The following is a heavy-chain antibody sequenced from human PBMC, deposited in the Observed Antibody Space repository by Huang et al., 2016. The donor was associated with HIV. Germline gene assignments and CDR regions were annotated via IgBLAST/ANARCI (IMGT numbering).Heavy chain of an antibody. J-gene: IGHJ3*02. D-gene: IGHD5-18*01. CDR1: GFPFNNHA. CDR2: ISNDGSNN. V-gene: IGHV3-30-3*01. CDR3: ARAKDTWDAYDI. Sequence: QVQLVESGGGVVQPGRSLRLSCAASGFPFNNHAMHGVRQAPGKGLDWVAGISNDGSNNYYADSVKGRFTISRDSSKSTLFLHMTSLRTEDTAVYYCARAKDTWDAYDIWGQGTMVIVSS.